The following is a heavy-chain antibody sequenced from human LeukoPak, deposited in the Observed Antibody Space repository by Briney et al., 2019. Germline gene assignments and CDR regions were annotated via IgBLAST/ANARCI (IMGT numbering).Heavy chain of an antibody. CDR2: ISSSGSTI. V-gene: IGHV3-11*01. CDR1: GFTFSDYY. D-gene: IGHD3-22*01. Sequence: GGSLRLSCAASGFTFSDYYMSWIRQAPGKGLEWVSYISSSGSTIYYADSVKGRFTISRDNAKNSLYLQMNSLRAEDTAVYYCARVPLGDYYDSSGGDYWGQGTLVTVSS. CDR3: ARVPLGDYYDSSGGDY. J-gene: IGHJ4*02.